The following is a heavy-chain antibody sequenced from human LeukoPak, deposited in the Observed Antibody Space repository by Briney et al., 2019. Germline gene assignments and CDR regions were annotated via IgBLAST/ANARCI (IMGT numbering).Heavy chain of an antibody. CDR2: IYTSGSN. D-gene: IGHD2-15*01. CDR1: GGSISSYY. V-gene: IGHV4-4*07. Sequence: PSETLSLTCTVSGGSISSYYWSWIRPPAGKGLEWIGRIYTSGSNNYNPSLKSRVTMTVDTSKNQFSLKLSSVTAADTAVYYCARHPTLGYCSGGSCYLDYWGKGTLVTVSS. CDR3: ARHPTLGYCSGGSCYLDY. J-gene: IGHJ4*02.